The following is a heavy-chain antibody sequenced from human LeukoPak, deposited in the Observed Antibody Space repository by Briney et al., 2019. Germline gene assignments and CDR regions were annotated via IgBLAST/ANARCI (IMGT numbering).Heavy chain of an antibody. CDR2: IIPIFGTA. V-gene: IGHV1-69*05. CDR1: GGTFSSYA. J-gene: IGHJ5*02. CDR3: AAECGGDCYSGGFDP. D-gene: IGHD2-21*02. Sequence: ASVKLSCKASGGTFSSYAISWVRQAPGQGLEWMGRIIPIFGTANYAQKFQGRVTTTTDESTSTAYMELSSLRSEYTAVYYCAAECGGDCYSGGFDPWGQGTLVTVSS.